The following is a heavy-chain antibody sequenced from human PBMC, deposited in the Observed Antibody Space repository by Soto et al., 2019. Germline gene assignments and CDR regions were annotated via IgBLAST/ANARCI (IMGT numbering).Heavy chain of an antibody. V-gene: IGHV3-23*01. CDR2: SSATGAGT. D-gene: IGHD3-16*02. J-gene: IGHJ4*02. CDR1: GFTFSSYG. CDR3: AKDRRAGGNYRFASDF. Sequence: EVQLLESGGGLVQPGGSLRLSCAASGFTFSSYGMTWVRQAPGKGLEWVSFSSATGAGTYYADSVKGRFTISRDNSKNTLYRQLTSLRADDTAVYYCAKDRRAGGNYRFASDFWGQGDLVIVSS.